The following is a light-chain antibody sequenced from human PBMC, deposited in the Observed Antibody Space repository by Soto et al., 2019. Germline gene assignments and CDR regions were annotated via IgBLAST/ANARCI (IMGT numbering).Light chain of an antibody. CDR3: QQYNNWPPMST. CDR2: AAS. J-gene: IGKJ2*01. Sequence: DIQMTQSPSSLSASAGDRVTITCRASQSIRSSLNWYQQKPGKAPNLLIYAASSLQSGVPSRFSGSGSGTDFTLTLSSLQPEDFVSYYCQQYNNWPPMSTFGQGTKLEMK. V-gene: IGKV1-39*01. CDR1: QSIRSS.